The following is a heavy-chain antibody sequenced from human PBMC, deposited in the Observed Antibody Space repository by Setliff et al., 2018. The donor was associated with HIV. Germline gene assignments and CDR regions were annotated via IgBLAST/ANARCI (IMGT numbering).Heavy chain of an antibody. CDR1: GGSISSNSYY. D-gene: IGHD3-9*01. V-gene: IGHV4-39*07. CDR3: ARDQPQDYDSLTGYYTGRYFDY. Sequence: SETLSLTCTVSGGSISSNSYYWGWIRQPPGKGLEWIGSIHHSGRTYYNPSLKSRVTISVDTSKNQFSLKLTSVTAADTAVYYCARDQPQDYDSLTGYYTGRYFDYWGRGTLVTVSS. CDR2: IHHSGRT. J-gene: IGHJ4*02.